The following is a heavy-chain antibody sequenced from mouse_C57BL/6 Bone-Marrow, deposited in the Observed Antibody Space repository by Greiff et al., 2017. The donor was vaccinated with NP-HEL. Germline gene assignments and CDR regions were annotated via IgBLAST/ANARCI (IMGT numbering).Heavy chain of an antibody. CDR1: GYTFTSYW. Sequence: QVQLQQPGAELVKPGASVKLSCKASGYTFTSYWMHWVKQRPGQGLEWIGMIHPNSGSTNYNEKFKGKATFTADTSSNTAYMQLSSLTTEDSAIYYCARWDSSGSWFAYWGQGTLVTVSA. D-gene: IGHD3-2*02. CDR3: ARWDSSGSWFAY. V-gene: IGHV1-64*01. CDR2: IHPNSGST. J-gene: IGHJ3*01.